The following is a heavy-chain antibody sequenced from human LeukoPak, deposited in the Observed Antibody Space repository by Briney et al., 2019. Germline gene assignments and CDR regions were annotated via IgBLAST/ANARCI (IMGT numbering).Heavy chain of an antibody. J-gene: IGHJ4*02. CDR1: GFTFSSYA. CDR3: AKAALRYQLLSSLDY. V-gene: IGHV3-23*01. D-gene: IGHD2-2*01. CDR2: ISGSGAST. Sequence: GGSLRLSCAASGFTFSSYAMNWARQAPGKGLEWVSAISGSGASTYYADSVKGRFTISRDNSKNTLYLQMNSLRAEYTAIYYCAKAALRYQLLSSLDYWGQGTLVTVSS.